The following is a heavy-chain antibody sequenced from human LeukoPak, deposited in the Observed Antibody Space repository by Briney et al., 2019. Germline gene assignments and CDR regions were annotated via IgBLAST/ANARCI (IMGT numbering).Heavy chain of an antibody. Sequence: PSETLSLTCAVYGGSFSGYYWSWIRQPPGKGLEWIGEINHSGSTNYNPFLKSRVTISVDTSKNQFSLKLSSVTAADTAVYYCASEDSTVTTSYYFDYWGQGTLVTVSS. CDR3: ASEDSTVTTSYYFDY. CDR2: INHSGST. D-gene: IGHD4-17*01. CDR1: GGSFSGYY. V-gene: IGHV4-34*01. J-gene: IGHJ4*02.